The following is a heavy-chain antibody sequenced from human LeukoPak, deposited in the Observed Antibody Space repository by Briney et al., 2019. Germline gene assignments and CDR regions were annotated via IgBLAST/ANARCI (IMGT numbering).Heavy chain of an antibody. J-gene: IGHJ3*02. Sequence: PGGSLRLSCAASGFTFSTYALSWVRQAPGKGLEWVSGISGSGGSSYFADSVKGRFTISRDNSKNTLYLQMNSLRVEDTAVYYCAKDRYTSGHDAFDIWGQGTMVTVSS. CDR2: ISGSGGSS. V-gene: IGHV3-23*01. CDR1: GFTFSTYA. CDR3: AKDRYTSGHDAFDI. D-gene: IGHD6-19*01.